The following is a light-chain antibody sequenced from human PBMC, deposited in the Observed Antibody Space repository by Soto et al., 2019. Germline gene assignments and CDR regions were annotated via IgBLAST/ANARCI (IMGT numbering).Light chain of an antibody. Sequence: EIVLTQSPGTLSLSPGDRATLSCRASQSVSSSYLAWYQQKPGQAPRLLIHDASSRATGIPDRFSGSGSGTDFTLTIGRLEPEDFAVYYCQQYSNSPSTFGQGTKLEIK. V-gene: IGKV3-20*01. CDR3: QQYSNSPST. CDR1: QSVSSSY. CDR2: DAS. J-gene: IGKJ2*02.